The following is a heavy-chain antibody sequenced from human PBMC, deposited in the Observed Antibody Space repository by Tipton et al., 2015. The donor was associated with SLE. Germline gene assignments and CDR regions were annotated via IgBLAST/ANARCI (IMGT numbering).Heavy chain of an antibody. CDR3: ARRTSGYAPDY. CDR2: IDYSGRP. D-gene: IGHD5-12*01. V-gene: IGHV4-39*07. Sequence: TLSLTCTVSGGSITSSGFYWGWFRQPPGKGLEWIGRIDYSGRPYYTPPLKSQVTISVDTSKNQFSLKLSSVTAADTAFYYCARRTSGYAPDYWGQGTLITVSS. CDR1: GGSITSSGFY. J-gene: IGHJ4*02.